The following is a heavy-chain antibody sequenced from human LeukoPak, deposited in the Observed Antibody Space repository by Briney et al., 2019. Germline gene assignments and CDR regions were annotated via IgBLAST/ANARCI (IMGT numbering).Heavy chain of an antibody. Sequence: PSGTLSLTCAVSADSISSSKWWSWVRQAPGKGLEWIGEIHHGGSTNYNPSLKSRVTISIDKSKNRFSLKLSSVTAADTAVYYCARGQGSGSPINPWGQGTLVTVSS. CDR2: IHHGGST. CDR3: ARGQGSGSPINP. V-gene: IGHV4-4*02. CDR1: ADSISSSKW. J-gene: IGHJ5*02. D-gene: IGHD3-10*01.